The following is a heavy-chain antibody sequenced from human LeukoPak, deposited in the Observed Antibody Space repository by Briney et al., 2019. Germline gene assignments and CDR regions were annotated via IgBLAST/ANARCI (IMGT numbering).Heavy chain of an antibody. CDR1: GFTFSRFG. Sequence: PGRSLRLSCAASGFTFSRFGMHWVRQAPGKGLEWVAVIWYDGSNKYYADSVKGRFTISRDNSKNTLYLEMNSLRAEDTAVYYCARGTFYGGNSPFAFDIWGQGTMVTVSS. CDR3: ARGTFYGGNSPFAFDI. D-gene: IGHD4-23*01. CDR2: IWYDGSNK. V-gene: IGHV3-33*01. J-gene: IGHJ3*02.